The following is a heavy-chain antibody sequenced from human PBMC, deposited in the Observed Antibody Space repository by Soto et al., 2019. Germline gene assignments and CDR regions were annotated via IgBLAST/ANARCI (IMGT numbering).Heavy chain of an antibody. CDR2: ISAYNGNT. Sequence: QVQLVQSGAEVKKPGASVKVSCKASGYTFTSYGISWVRQAPGQGLEWMGWISAYNGNTNYSQKLQGRVTMTTDTSTSTAYMELRSLRSDDTAVYYCASGGRYYDFSGGNAFDIWGQGTMVTVSS. D-gene: IGHD3-3*01. CDR1: GYTFTSYG. J-gene: IGHJ3*02. V-gene: IGHV1-18*01. CDR3: ASGGRYYDFSGGNAFDI.